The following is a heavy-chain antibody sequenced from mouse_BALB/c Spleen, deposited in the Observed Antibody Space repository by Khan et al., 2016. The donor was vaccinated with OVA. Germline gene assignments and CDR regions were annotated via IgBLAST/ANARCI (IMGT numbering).Heavy chain of an antibody. Sequence: VQLQESGPGLVAPSQSLSITCTISGFSLTSYGVHWVRQPPGQGLEWLVMIWSDGSTTYNSALKSRLSISKDNSKSQVVLKMNSLQTDDTAMYYCARHAFSYYGTAMDYWGQGTSVTVSS. J-gene: IGHJ4*01. CDR3: ARHAFSYYGTAMDY. V-gene: IGHV2-6-1*01. CDR1: GFSLTSYG. D-gene: IGHD1-1*01. CDR2: IWSDGST.